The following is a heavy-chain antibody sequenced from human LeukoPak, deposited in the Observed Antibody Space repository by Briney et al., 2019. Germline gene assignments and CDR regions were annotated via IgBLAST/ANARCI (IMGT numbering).Heavy chain of an antibody. CDR2: IIPIFGIA. CDR3: ARGVAAREDYYCYGMDV. J-gene: IGHJ6*02. Sequence: SVKVSCKASGGTFSSYAISWVRQAPGQGLEWMGRIIPIFGIANYAQKFQGRVTITADKSTSTAYMELSSLRSEDTAVYYCARGVAAREDYYCYGMDVWGQGTTVTVSS. V-gene: IGHV1-69*04. D-gene: IGHD6-6*01. CDR1: GGTFSSYA.